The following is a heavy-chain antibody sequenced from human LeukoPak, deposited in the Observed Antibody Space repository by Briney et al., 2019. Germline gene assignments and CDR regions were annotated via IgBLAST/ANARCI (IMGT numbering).Heavy chain of an antibody. CDR3: ATEGSHNSRGAFDI. J-gene: IGHJ3*02. CDR2: IYPGDSEV. CDR1: GHSFSYW. D-gene: IGHD1-1*01. Sequence: GESLKISCKGSGHSFSYWIGWLRQMPGKGLEWMGIIYPGDSEVRYSPPFQGQVTISADRSTSIAYLQWISLKASDTAMYYCATEGSHNSRGAFDIWGQGTMVTVSS. V-gene: IGHV5-51*01.